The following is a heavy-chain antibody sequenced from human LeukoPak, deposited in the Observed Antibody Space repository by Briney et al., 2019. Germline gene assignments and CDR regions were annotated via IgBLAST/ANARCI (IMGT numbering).Heavy chain of an antibody. CDR2: IYYSGST. J-gene: IGHJ4*02. Sequence: SETLSLTCTVSGGSISSYYWSWIRQPPGKGLEWIGYIYYSGSTNYNPSLKSRVTISVDTSKNQFSLKLSSVTAADTAVYYCARRAGSYSHSYDYWGQGTLVTVSS. V-gene: IGHV4-59*08. D-gene: IGHD2-15*01. CDR1: GGSISSYY. CDR3: ARRAGSYSHSYDY.